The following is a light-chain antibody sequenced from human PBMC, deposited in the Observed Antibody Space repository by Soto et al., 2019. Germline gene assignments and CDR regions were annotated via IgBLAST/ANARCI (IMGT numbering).Light chain of an antibody. CDR3: ASYAGTYSFFYV. CDR1: SSDVGAYNY. V-gene: IGLV2-8*01. J-gene: IGLJ1*01. Sequence: QSALTQPPSASGCPGQSVTISCTGTSSDVGAYNYVSWYQQLPGKAPKLIIYEVSKRPSGVPDRFSGSKSGNTASLTVSGLRAEDEADYYCASYAGTYSFFYVFGTGTKVTGL. CDR2: EVS.